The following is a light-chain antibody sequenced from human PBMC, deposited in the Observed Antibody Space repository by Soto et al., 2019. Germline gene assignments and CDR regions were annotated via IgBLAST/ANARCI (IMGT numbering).Light chain of an antibody. V-gene: IGKV1-39*01. J-gene: IGKJ2*01. CDR2: AAS. CDR3: QQSYITPYT. CDR1: QSISSY. Sequence: DIQITQSPSSLSASVGDRVTITCRASQSISSYLNWYQQKRGKAPKLLIYAASSLQSGVPSRFSGSGSGTDFTLTISSLQPEDFATYYCQQSYITPYTFCQGTKLEIK.